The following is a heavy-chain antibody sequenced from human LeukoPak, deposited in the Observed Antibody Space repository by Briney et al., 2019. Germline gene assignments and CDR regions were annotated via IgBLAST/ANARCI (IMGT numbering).Heavy chain of an antibody. D-gene: IGHD5-18*01. CDR2: IYYTGST. V-gene: IGHV4-59*12. J-gene: IGHJ4*02. CDR3: ARGGGYSYGYGYYFDY. CDR1: GGSITNYY. Sequence: SETLSLTCTVSGGSITNYYWSWIRQPPGKGLEWIGYIYYTGSTNYNPSLKSRVTMSVDTSKNQFSLKLTSVTAADTAVYYCARGGGYSYGYGYYFDYWGQGTLVTVSS.